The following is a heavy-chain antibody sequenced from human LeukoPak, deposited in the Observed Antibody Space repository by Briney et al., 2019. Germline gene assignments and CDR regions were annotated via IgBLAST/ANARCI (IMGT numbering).Heavy chain of an antibody. CDR3: ARDHSYGLDY. J-gene: IGHJ4*02. V-gene: IGHV4-59*01. CDR2: IYYSGST. CDR1: GGSISSYY. Sequence: SETLSLTRTVSGGSISSYYWSWIRQPPGKGLEWIGYIYYSGSTNYNPSLKSRVTISVDTSKNQFSLKLSSVTAADTAVYYCARDHSYGLDYWGQGTLVTVSS. D-gene: IGHD5-18*01.